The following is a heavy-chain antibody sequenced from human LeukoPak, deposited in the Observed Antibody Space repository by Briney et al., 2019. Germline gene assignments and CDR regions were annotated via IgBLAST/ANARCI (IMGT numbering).Heavy chain of an antibody. CDR1: GGTFISYA. Sequence: GASVKVSCKASGGTFISYAISWVRQAPGQGLEWMGGIIPIFGTANYAQKFQGRVTITADESTSTAYMELSSPRSDDTAVYYCAREYSGSTGDYWGQGTLVTVSS. J-gene: IGHJ4*02. CDR2: IIPIFGTA. D-gene: IGHD1-26*01. V-gene: IGHV1-69*01. CDR3: AREYSGSTGDY.